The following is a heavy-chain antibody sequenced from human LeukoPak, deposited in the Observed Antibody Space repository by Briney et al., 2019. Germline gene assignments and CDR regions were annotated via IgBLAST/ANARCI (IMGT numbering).Heavy chain of an antibody. CDR2: IRQDGSDK. D-gene: IGHD5-24*01. Sequence: GGSLRLSCAASGFTFNTYWMSWVRQAPGKGLEWVSNIRQDGSDKYYVDSVKGRFTISRDNAKNSLYLQMNSLRAEDTAVYYCARDGWQTYFDYWGQGTLVTVSS. CDR3: ARDGWQTYFDY. J-gene: IGHJ4*02. CDR1: GFTFNTYW. V-gene: IGHV3-7*01.